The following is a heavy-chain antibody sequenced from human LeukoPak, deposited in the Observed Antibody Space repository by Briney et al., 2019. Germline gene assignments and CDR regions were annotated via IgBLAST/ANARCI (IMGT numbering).Heavy chain of an antibody. J-gene: IGHJ4*02. CDR2: IKQNGEAN. CDR1: GFKGYW. CDR3: ARENWGTLDY. V-gene: IGHV3-7*01. Sequence: GGSLRLSCVVSGFKGYWMAWVRQAPGKGLEWLADIKQNGEANQYEDSVMGRFTVSRDNAKNSLFLQMDSLRVEDTAVYYCARENWGTLDYWGQGALVTVSS. D-gene: IGHD7-27*01.